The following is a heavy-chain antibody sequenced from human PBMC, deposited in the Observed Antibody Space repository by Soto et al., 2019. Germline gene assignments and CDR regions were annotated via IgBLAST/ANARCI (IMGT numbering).Heavy chain of an antibody. CDR3: ARDAPLRNGMDV. CDR1: GGTFSDYA. D-gene: IGHD3-3*01. J-gene: IGHJ6*02. Sequence: QVLLVQSGAEVRKPGSSVKVSCKPSGGTFSDYAFSWVRQAPGQGLEWMGNIIPMYGRRNYAQKYQGRVTISADESTTTVYVEMRGLSFEDTAVYFYARDAPLRNGMDVWGQGTTVTVSS. CDR2: IIPMYGRR. V-gene: IGHV1-69*18.